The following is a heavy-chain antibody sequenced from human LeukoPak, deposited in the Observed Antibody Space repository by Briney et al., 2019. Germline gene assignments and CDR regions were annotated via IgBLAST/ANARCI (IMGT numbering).Heavy chain of an antibody. J-gene: IGHJ6*02. Sequence: ASVKVSCKASGGTFSSYAISWVRQAPGQGLEWMGGIIPIFGTANYAQKFQGGVTITADESTSTAYMELSSLRSEDTAVYYCASLEASRYYYYGMDVWGQGTTVTVSS. D-gene: IGHD2-21*01. CDR2: IIPIFGTA. V-gene: IGHV1-69*13. CDR1: GGTFSSYA. CDR3: ASLEASRYYYYGMDV.